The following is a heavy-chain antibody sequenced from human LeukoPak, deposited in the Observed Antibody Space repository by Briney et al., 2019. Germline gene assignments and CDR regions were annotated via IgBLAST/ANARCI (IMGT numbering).Heavy chain of an antibody. Sequence: GGSLRLSCAASGFTFSSYAMHWVRQAPGKGLEWVAVISYDGSNKYYADSVKGRFTISRDNSKNTLYLQMNSLRAEDTAVYYCARRGRDGYNEGILFDYWGQGTLVTVSS. V-gene: IGHV3-30-3*01. CDR2: ISYDGSNK. J-gene: IGHJ4*02. CDR3: ARRGRDGYNEGILFDY. CDR1: GFTFSSYA. D-gene: IGHD5-24*01.